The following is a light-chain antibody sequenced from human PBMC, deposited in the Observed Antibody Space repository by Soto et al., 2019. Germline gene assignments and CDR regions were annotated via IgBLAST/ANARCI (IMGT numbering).Light chain of an antibody. Sequence: VVFTQSPFTLSLSPGQRAPLSCRASQSVSSYLACYQQKPGQAPRLLLYDASNRATGITARFSGSGSGTDFSLTISSLEPEDVAVYYCQQRSNWPITFGQGTRLEIK. J-gene: IGKJ5*01. CDR2: DAS. CDR1: QSVSSY. V-gene: IGKV3-11*01. CDR3: QQRSNWPIT.